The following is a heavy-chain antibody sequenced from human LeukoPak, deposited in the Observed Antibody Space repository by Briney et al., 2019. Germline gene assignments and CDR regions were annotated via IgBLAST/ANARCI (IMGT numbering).Heavy chain of an antibody. Sequence: SETLSLTCTVSGDSISSYSWSWIRQPAGKGLEWIGRMYTSGSTNSNPSLKSRVTMSVDTSKNQFSLKLSSVTAADTAVYYCARDYEGWGKTDVLDIWGQGTMVTASS. J-gene: IGHJ3*02. CDR1: GDSISSYS. D-gene: IGHD3-16*01. V-gene: IGHV4-4*07. CDR3: ARDYEGWGKTDVLDI. CDR2: MYTSGST.